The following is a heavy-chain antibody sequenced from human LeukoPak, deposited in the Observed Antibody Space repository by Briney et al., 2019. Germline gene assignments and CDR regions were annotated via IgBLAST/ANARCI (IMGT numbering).Heavy chain of an antibody. CDR3: AILTTHSSSSQFDY. Sequence: PGGSLRLSCAASGFTFSSYSMNWVRQAPGKGLEWVSAISGSGTITYYADSVKGRFTISRDNSKDTLYLQMNSLRAEDTAIYFCAILTTHSSSSQFDYWGQGTLVTVSS. V-gene: IGHV3-23*01. D-gene: IGHD6-6*01. J-gene: IGHJ4*02. CDR1: GFTFSSYS. CDR2: ISGSGTIT.